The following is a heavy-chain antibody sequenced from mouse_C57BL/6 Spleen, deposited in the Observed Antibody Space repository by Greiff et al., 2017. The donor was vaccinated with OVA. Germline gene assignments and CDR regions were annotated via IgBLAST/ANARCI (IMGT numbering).Heavy chain of an antibody. J-gene: IGHJ3*01. CDR2: IYPSGSAT. V-gene: IGHV1-61*01. D-gene: IGHD1-1*01. CDR3: ARSGGYGSEAWFAY. Sequence: QVQLQQPGAELVRPGSSVKLSCKASGYTFTSYWMDWVKQRPGQGLEWIGNIYPSGSATHYNQKFKDKATLTVDKSSSTAYMQLSSLTSEDSAVYDCARSGGYGSEAWFAYWGQGTLVTVSA. CDR1: GYTFTSYW.